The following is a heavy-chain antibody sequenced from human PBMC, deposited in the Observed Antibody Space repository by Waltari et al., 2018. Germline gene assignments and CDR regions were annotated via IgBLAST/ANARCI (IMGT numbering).Heavy chain of an antibody. CDR1: GFPFDDYA. J-gene: IGHJ6*02. CDR2: ISWNSGSI. D-gene: IGHD3-3*01. Sequence: EVQLVESGGGWVQLARSLRLSSAASGFPFDDYATHWIRQARGKGVEWVSGISWNSGSIGYADSVKGRFTISRDNAKNSLYLQMNSLRAEDTALYYCAKDRLRFLEWLLPSYGMDVWGQGTTVTVSS. CDR3: AKDRLRFLEWLLPSYGMDV. V-gene: IGHV3-9*01.